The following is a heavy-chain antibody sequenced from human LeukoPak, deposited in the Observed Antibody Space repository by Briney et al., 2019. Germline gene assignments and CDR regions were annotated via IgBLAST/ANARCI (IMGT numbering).Heavy chain of an antibody. V-gene: IGHV1-69*05. Sequence: SVKVSCKASGGTFSSYAISWVRQAPGQGLKWMVRIIPIFGTANYAQKFQGRVTITTDESTSTAYMELSSLRSEDTAVYYCARETHWGSYRYFDYWGQGTLVTVSS. CDR1: GGTFSSYA. CDR3: ARETHWGSYRYFDY. CDR2: IIPIFGTA. D-gene: IGHD3-16*02. J-gene: IGHJ4*02.